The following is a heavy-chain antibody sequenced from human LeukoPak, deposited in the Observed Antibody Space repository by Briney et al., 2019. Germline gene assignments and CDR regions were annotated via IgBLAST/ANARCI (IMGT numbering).Heavy chain of an antibody. D-gene: IGHD4-17*01. CDR2: INPSGGST. V-gene: IGHV1-46*01. CDR1: GYTFTSYY. CDR3: ARDRGASTVTTKGVYYYGMDV. Sequence: ASVKVSCKASGYTFTSYYMHWVRQAPGQGLEWVGIINPSGGSTSYAQKFQGRVTMTRDTSTSTVYMELSSLRSEDTAVYYCARDRGASTVTTKGVYYYGMDVWGQGTTVTVSS. J-gene: IGHJ6*02.